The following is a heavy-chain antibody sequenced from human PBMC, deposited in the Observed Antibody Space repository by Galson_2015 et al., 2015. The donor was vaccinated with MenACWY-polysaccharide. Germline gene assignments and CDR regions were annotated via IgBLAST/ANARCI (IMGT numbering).Heavy chain of an antibody. CDR2: IWYDGSNK. V-gene: IGHV3-33*01. D-gene: IGHD5-24*01. CDR1: GFTFSSYG. J-gene: IGHJ4*02. CDR3: ARDSGSDGYNDY. Sequence: SLRLSCAASGFTFSSYGMHWVRQAPGKGLEWVAVIWYDGSNKYYADSVKGRFTISRDNSKNTLYLQMSSLRAEDTAVYYCARDSGSDGYNDYWGQGTLVTVSS.